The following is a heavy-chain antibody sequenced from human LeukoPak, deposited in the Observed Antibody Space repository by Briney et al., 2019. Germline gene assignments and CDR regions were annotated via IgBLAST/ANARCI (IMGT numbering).Heavy chain of an antibody. CDR1: GFTFSSYA. CDR2: ISGSGGST. J-gene: IGHJ3*02. V-gene: IGHV3-23*01. D-gene: IGHD2-2*01. CDR3: AKVIGHCSSTSCYPYTDAFDI. Sequence: GSLRLSCAASGFTFSSYAMSWVRQAPGKGLEWVSAISGSGGSTYYADSVKGRFTISRDNSKNTLYLQMNSLRAEDTAVYYCAKVIGHCSSTSCYPYTDAFDIWGQGTMVTVSS.